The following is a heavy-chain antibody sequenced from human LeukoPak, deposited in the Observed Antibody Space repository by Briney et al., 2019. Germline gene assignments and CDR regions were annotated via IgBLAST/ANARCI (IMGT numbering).Heavy chain of an antibody. CDR3: ASRYFDWLLYWDYYYMDV. D-gene: IGHD3-9*01. J-gene: IGHJ6*03. CDR2: ISSSGSII. Sequence: GGSLRLSCAASGFTFSDYYMSWIRQAPGKGLEWVSYISSSGSIIYYADSVKGRFTISRDNAKNSLYLQMNSLRAEDTAVYYCASRYFDWLLYWDYYYMDVWGKGTTVTVSS. CDR1: GFTFSDYY. V-gene: IGHV3-11*01.